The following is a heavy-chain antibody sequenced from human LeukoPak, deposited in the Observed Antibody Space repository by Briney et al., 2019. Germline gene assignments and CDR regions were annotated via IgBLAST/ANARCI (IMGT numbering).Heavy chain of an antibody. D-gene: IGHD3-16*01. J-gene: IGHJ4*02. CDR2: IYYSGST. CDR3: ASADVLSLGIDY. Sequence: SETLSLTCTVSGGYISNYYWSWIRQPPGKGLEWIGYIYYSGSTHYNPSLKSRVTISVDTSKNQFSLKLSSVTAADTAVYYCASADVLSLGIDYWGQGTLVTVSS. CDR1: GGYISNYY. V-gene: IGHV4-59*01.